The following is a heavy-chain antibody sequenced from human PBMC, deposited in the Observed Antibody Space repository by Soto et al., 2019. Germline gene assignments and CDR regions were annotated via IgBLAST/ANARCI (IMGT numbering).Heavy chain of an antibody. J-gene: IGHJ6*02. D-gene: IGHD3-16*02. CDR2: ISPYTGNT. V-gene: IGHV1-18*01. Sequence: QVQLVQSGDEVKKPGASVKVSCKASGYIFVNYGIAWVRQAPGQGLEWMGWISPYTGNTHSATKIQGSPTMTTDTSTSTVYMDLGSLTSDDTAVYYCVMVDNFVTPTPQDVWGQGTTVTVSS. CDR1: GYIFVNYG. CDR3: VMVDNFVTPTPQDV.